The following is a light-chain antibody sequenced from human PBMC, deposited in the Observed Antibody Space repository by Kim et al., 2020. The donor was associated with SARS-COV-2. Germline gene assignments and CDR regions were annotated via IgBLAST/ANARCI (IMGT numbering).Light chain of an antibody. CDR2: DAS. CDR1: QSVSSY. Sequence: EIVLTQSPATLSLSPGERATLSCRASQSVSSYLAWYQQKPGQAPRLLIFDASNRATGIPARFSGSGSGTDFTLTIRSLEPEDFAVYYCQQRRSWPLTFGGGTKVDIK. CDR3: QQRRSWPLT. V-gene: IGKV3-11*01. J-gene: IGKJ4*01.